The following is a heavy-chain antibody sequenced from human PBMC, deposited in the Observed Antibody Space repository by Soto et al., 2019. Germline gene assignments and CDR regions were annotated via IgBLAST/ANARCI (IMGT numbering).Heavy chain of an antibody. CDR3: ARDGVGTTTYFGYFDY. D-gene: IGHD1-26*01. CDR2: IRFDGSNT. J-gene: IGHJ4*02. V-gene: IGHV3-33*01. Sequence: GGSLRLSCAASAVTFTGFGMHWVRQAPGKGLEWVAVIRFDGSNTYYADSVKGRFTISRDNPKNMLYLQMNSLRAEGTAIYYCARDGVGTTTYFGYFDYWGVGTLVTVAS. CDR1: AVTFTGFG.